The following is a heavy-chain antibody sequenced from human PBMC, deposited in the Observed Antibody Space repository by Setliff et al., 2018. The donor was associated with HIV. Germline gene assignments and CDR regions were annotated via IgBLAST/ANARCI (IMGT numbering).Heavy chain of an antibody. CDR1: GGSISPGGYY. V-gene: IGHV4-39*01. CDR2: INQSGST. Sequence: PSETLSLTCTVSGGSISPGGYYWGWIRQSPGKGLEWIGEINQSGSTNYNPSLKSSLYLQVNSLRAEDTAVYYCARGVAGASSGCYFDLWGRGTLVTVSS. CDR3: YFDL. D-gene: IGHD1-26*01. J-gene: IGHJ2*01.